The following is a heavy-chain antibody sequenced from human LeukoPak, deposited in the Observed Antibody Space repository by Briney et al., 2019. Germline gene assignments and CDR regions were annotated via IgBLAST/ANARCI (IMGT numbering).Heavy chain of an antibody. CDR1: GFTFSSHW. J-gene: IGHJ4*02. Sequence: GGSLRLSCVASGFTFSSHWMTWVRQAPGKGLEWVANIKEDGSEKYYVDSVKGRFTISRDNAKNSLYLQMNSLRAEDTAVYYCARDHLPFDFDYWGQGTLVTVSS. D-gene: IGHD3-10*01. V-gene: IGHV3-7*03. CDR3: ARDHLPFDFDY. CDR2: IKEDGSEK.